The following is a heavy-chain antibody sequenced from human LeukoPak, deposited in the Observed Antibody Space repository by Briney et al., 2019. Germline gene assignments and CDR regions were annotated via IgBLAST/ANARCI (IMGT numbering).Heavy chain of an antibody. CDR3: AKVGSGSSKNFDY. V-gene: IGHV3-23*01. J-gene: IGHJ4*02. D-gene: IGHD1-26*01. CDR2: ISGSGGST. CDR1: GFIFSSYA. Sequence: GGSLRLSCAASGFIFSSYAMSWVRQAPGKGLEWVSAISGSGGSTYYADSVKGRFTISRDNSKNTLYLQMNSLRAEDTAVYYCAKVGSGSSKNFDYWGQGTLVTVSS.